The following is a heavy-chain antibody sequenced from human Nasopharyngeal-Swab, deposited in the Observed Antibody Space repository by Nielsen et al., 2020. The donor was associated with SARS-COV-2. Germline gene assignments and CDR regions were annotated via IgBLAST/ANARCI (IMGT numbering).Heavy chain of an antibody. V-gene: IGHV4-39*07. Sequence: SETLSLTCTVSGDSIAYSTFYWGWIRQPPGKGLEWIGNIYYNGNTNYNPSLMSRVTISVDTSKNQFSLKLSSVTAADTAVYFCARDRRYGHFDYWGQGTLVTVSS. D-gene: IGHD1-14*01. CDR2: IYYNGNT. CDR3: ARDRRYGHFDY. J-gene: IGHJ4*02. CDR1: GDSIAYSTFY.